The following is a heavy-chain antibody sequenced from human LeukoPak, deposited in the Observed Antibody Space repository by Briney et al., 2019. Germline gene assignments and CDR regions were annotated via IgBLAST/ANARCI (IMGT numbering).Heavy chain of an antibody. V-gene: IGHV6-1*01. CDR1: GDSVSSNRAA. D-gene: IGHD6-19*01. CDR3: ARGGAVAGTRFFDY. CDR2: TYYRSKWFN. J-gene: IGHJ4*02. Sequence: KPSQTLSLTCGISGDSVSSNRAAWNWITQSPSRGLEWLGRTYYRSKWFNDYAVSVKSRMTINSYTSKNQFSLQLNSVTPEDTAVYYCARGGAVAGTRFFDYWGQGTLVTVSS.